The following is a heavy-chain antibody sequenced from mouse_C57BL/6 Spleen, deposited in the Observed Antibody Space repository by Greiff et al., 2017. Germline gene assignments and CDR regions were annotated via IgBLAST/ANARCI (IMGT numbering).Heavy chain of an antibody. CDR3: VRPQYDYDEAWFAY. V-gene: IGHV10-1*01. Sequence: DVKLVESGGGLVQPKGSLILSCAASGFSFNTYAMNWVRQAPGKGLEWVARIRSKSNNYATYFADSVKDRFTIARDDSESMLYLKMTNLKPEDTAMYYCVRPQYDYDEAWFAYWGQGSLVAVSA. CDR2: IRSKSNNYAT. J-gene: IGHJ3*01. D-gene: IGHD2-4*01. CDR1: GFSFNTYA.